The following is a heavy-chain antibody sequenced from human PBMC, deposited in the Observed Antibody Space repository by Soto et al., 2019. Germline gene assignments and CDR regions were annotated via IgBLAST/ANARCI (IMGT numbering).Heavy chain of an antibody. CDR3: ARVGGNDAFDI. Sequence: SETLSLTCTVSGGSISSGDDYWSWIRQPPGKGLEWIGYIYYSGSTYYNPSLKSRVTISVDTSKNQFSLKLSSVTAADTAVYYCARVGGNDAFDIWGQGTMVTVS. D-gene: IGHD2-15*01. CDR2: IYYSGST. V-gene: IGHV4-30-4*01. CDR1: GGSISSGDDY. J-gene: IGHJ3*02.